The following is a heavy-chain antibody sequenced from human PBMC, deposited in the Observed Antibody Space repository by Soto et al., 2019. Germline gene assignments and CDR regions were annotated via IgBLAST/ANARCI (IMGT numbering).Heavy chain of an antibody. CDR3: ARAQPTYSSSYFDY. J-gene: IGHJ4*02. CDR2: ISGRGDDT. Sequence: EVQLLESGGDLVQPGGSLRLSCAASGFTFSSYAMSWVRQDPGKGLEWVSTISGRGDDTYYTDSVKGRFTISRDNSKNTLYVHMNSLRAEDTAVYYCARAQPTYSSSYFDYWGQGTLVTVSS. D-gene: IGHD3-22*01. V-gene: IGHV3-23*01. CDR1: GFTFSSYA.